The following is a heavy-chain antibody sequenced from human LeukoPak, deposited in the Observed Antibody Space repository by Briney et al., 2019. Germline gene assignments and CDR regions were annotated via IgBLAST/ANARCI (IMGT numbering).Heavy chain of an antibody. CDR1: GRSFSGYY. D-gene: IGHD3-16*01. Sequence: PSETLSLTCAVYGRSFSGYYWSWIRQPPGKGLEWIGEINHSGNTNYNPSLKSRVTISVDTSKNQFSLKLSSVTAADTAVYYCARETFRVGNYYIDYWGQGTLVTVSS. CDR2: INHSGNT. V-gene: IGHV4-34*01. CDR3: ARETFRVGNYYIDY. J-gene: IGHJ4*02.